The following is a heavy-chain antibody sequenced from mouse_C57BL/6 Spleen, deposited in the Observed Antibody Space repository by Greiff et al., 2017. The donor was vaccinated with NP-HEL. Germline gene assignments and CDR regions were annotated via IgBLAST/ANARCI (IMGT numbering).Heavy chain of an antibody. CDR1: GYTFTSYW. CDR3: AREGYGYDAFAY. Sequence: QVQLKQPGTELVKPGASVKLSCKASGYTFTSYWMHWVKQRPGQGLEWIGNINPSNGGTNYNEKFKDKATLTVDKSSSTAYMQLSSLTSEDSAVYYCAREGYGYDAFAYWGQGTLVTVSA. V-gene: IGHV1-53*01. CDR2: INPSNGGT. J-gene: IGHJ3*01. D-gene: IGHD2-2*01.